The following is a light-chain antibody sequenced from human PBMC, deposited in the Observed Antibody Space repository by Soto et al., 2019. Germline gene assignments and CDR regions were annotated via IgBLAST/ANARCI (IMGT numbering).Light chain of an antibody. V-gene: IGKV3-20*01. CDR1: QNVNNNY. CDR3: PQYGSSPGT. Sequence: VLTQSPGTLSLSPGERATLSCRASQNVNNNYLAWYQQKPGQAPRLLIRGASSRATGLPDRFSGSGSGTAFTLTISRLEPEDFAVYYCPQYGSSPGTFGQGTKLEIK. J-gene: IGKJ2*01. CDR2: GAS.